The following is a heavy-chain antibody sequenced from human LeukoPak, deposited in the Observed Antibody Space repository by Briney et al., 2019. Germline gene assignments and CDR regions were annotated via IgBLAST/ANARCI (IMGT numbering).Heavy chain of an antibody. CDR3: ARDSQVTTYSIDY. J-gene: IGHJ4*02. D-gene: IGHD4-11*01. CDR1: GYTFTGYY. V-gene: IGHV1-2*02. Sequence: ASVKVSCKASGYTFTGYYMHWVRQAPGQGLEWMGWINPNSGGTNYAQKFQGRVTMTRDTSISTAYMELSRLRSDDTAVYYCARDSQVTTYSIDYWGQGTLVTVSS. CDR2: INPNSGGT.